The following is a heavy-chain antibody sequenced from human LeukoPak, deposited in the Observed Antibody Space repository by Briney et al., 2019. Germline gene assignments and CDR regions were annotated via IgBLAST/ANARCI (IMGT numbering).Heavy chain of an antibody. J-gene: IGHJ4*02. CDR3: ARDQRYCSSSSCPWEPFDY. CDR2: IWYDGSNK. CDR1: GFTFSSYG. Sequence: GRSLRLSCAASGFTFSSYGMYWVRQAPGKGLEWVAVIWYDGSNKYYADSVKGRFTISRDNSKKTLYLQMNSLRAKDTAVYYCARDQRYCSSSSCPWEPFDYWGQGTLVTVSS. D-gene: IGHD2-2*01. V-gene: IGHV3-33*07.